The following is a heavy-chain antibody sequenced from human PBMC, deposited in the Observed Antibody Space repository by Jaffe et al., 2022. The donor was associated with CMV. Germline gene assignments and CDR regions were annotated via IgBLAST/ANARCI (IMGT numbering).Heavy chain of an antibody. CDR2: IYYSGST. CDR1: GGSVSSSDYY. V-gene: IGHV4-39*01. J-gene: IGHJ5*02. CDR3: ARHLHCSGISCYDSWFDP. Sequence: QLQESGPGLVKPSETLSLTCTVSGGSVSSSDYYWGWIRQPPGKGLEWIGTIYYSGSTYYKPSLESRVTVSMDTSKNQFSLKLNSVTAADTAVYYCARHLHCSGISCYDSWFDPWGQGTLVTVSS. D-gene: IGHD2-2*01.